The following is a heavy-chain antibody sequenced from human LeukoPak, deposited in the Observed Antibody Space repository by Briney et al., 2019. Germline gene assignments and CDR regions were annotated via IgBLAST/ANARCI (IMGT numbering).Heavy chain of an antibody. CDR2: ISSSSTYI. CDR1: GFTFSSYT. Sequence: PGGSLRLSCAASGFTFSSYTMNWVRQAPGKGLEWVSSISSSSTYINYADSVKGRFTISRDNAKNSLYLQMNSLRAEDTAVYYCARDSPVEMATISDYWGQGTLVTVSS. CDR3: ARDSPVEMATISDY. J-gene: IGHJ4*02. V-gene: IGHV3-21*01. D-gene: IGHD5-24*01.